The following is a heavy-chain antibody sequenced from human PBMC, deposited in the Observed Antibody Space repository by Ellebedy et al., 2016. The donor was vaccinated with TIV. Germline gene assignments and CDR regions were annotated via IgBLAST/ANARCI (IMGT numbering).Heavy chain of an antibody. Sequence: PRGSLRLSCAASGFTFTSYSMNWVRQAPGKGLEWISYISNSDTIYYAYSVRGRFTISRDKAKKSVYLQMNSLRVDDTGVYYCARDAMIWIFDSWGQGTLVTVSS. D-gene: IGHD3-22*01. V-gene: IGHV3-48*01. CDR3: ARDAMIWIFDS. CDR1: GFTFTSYS. CDR2: ISNSDTI. J-gene: IGHJ4*02.